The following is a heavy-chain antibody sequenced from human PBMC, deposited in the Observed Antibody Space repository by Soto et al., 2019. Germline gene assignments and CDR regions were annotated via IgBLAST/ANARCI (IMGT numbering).Heavy chain of an antibody. CDR3: ARDSMDLRAFDY. J-gene: IGHJ4*02. Sequence: SLRLSCAASGFTFSSYGMHWVRQAPGKGLEWVAVIWYDGSNKYYADSVKGRFTISRDNSKNTLYLQMNSLRAEDTAVYYCARDSMDLRAFDYWGQGTLVTVSS. CDR1: GFTFSSYG. CDR2: IWYDGSNK. D-gene: IGHD2-8*01. V-gene: IGHV3-33*01.